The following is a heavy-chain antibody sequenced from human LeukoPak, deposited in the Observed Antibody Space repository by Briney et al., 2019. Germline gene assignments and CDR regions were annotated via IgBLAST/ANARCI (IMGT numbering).Heavy chain of an antibody. V-gene: IGHV1-3*01. Sequence: GASVKVSCKASGYTFTSYTMHWVRQAPGHRLERMGWINAGNGNTKYSQKFQGRVTITRDTSASTAYMELSSLRSEDTAVYYCARGDSGSYPFDSWGQGTLVTVSS. J-gene: IGHJ4*02. CDR3: ARGDSGSYPFDS. CDR2: INAGNGNT. CDR1: GYTFTSYT. D-gene: IGHD3-10*01.